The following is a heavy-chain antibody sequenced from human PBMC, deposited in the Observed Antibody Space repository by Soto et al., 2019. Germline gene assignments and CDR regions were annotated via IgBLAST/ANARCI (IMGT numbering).Heavy chain of an antibody. CDR3: TTGPYYFDC. Sequence: QLVESGGGLVQPGGSLRLSCAASGFTFSSYWMHWVHQVPGKGLVWVSHINSDESSTLYADSVKGRFTISRDNAKNTLYLQMDSLRAEDTAVYYCTTGPYYFDCWGQGTLVTVSS. J-gene: IGHJ4*02. CDR1: GFTFSSYW. V-gene: IGHV3-74*01. CDR2: INSDESST.